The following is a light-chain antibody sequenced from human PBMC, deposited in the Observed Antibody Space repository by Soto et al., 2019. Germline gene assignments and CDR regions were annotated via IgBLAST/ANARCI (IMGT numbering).Light chain of an antibody. J-gene: IGLJ3*02. CDR3: QSYDTSLSGSWV. CDR1: SSNIVAGFD. Sequence: QSVLTQPTSVSGAPGQRVTISCTGNSSNIVAGFDVHWYQQLPGTAPKLLIYGNNNRPSGVPDRFSGSKSGTSASLAITGLQADDEADYYCQSYDTSLSGSWVFGGGTQVTVL. V-gene: IGLV1-40*01. CDR2: GNN.